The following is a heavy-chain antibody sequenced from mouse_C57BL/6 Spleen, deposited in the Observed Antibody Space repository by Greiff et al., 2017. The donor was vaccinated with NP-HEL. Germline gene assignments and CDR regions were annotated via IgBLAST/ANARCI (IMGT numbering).Heavy chain of an antibody. CDR2: IDPNSGGT. V-gene: IGHV1-72*01. J-gene: IGHJ4*01. Sequence: QVQLKQPGAELVKPGASVKLSCKASGYTFTSYWMHWVKQRPGRGLEWIGRIDPNSGGTKYNEKFKSKATLTVDKPSSTAYMQLSSLTSEDSAVYYCARETPSYAMDYWGQGTSVTVSS. CDR1: GYTFTSYW. CDR3: ARETPSYAMDY.